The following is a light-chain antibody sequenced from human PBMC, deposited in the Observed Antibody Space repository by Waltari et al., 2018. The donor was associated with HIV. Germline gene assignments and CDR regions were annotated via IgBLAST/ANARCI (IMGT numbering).Light chain of an antibody. V-gene: IGLV2-14*03. CDR2: DVS. J-gene: IGLJ3*02. CDR1: NNDVGGYNY. CDR3: SSYTSSSTRV. Sequence: QSALTQPASVSGSPGQSITLSCTGTNNDVGGYNYVSWYQQHPGKAPKLMIHDVSNRPSGVSNRFSGSKSGNTASLTISGLQAEDEADYYCSSYTSSSTRVFGGGTKLTVL.